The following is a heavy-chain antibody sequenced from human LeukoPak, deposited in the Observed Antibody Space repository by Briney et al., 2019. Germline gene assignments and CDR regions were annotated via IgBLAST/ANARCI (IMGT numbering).Heavy chain of an antibody. CDR2: ISSSGSTI. V-gene: IGHV3-48*03. J-gene: IGHJ4*02. D-gene: IGHD4-17*01. CDR1: GFTFSSYE. Sequence: TGGSLRLSCAASGFTFSSYEMNWVRQAPGKGLEWVSYISSSGSTIYYADSVEGRFTISRDNAKNSLYLQMNSLRAEDTAVYYCARTGNYGDYVGYWGQGTLVTVSS. CDR3: ARTGNYGDYVGY.